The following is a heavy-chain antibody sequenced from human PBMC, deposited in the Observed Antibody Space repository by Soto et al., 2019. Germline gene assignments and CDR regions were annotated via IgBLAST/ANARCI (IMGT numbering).Heavy chain of an antibody. J-gene: IGHJ4*02. CDR2: ISGSGGST. D-gene: IGHD1-26*01. V-gene: IGHV3-23*01. CDR3: ARRGSGSYYDY. Sequence: EVPLLESAGGLVQPGGSLRLSCAASGFTFSSYAMRWVRQAPGKGLEWVSAISGSGGSTYYADSVKGRFTISRDNSKNTLYLQMNSLRAEDTAVYYCARRGSGSYYDYWGQGTLVTVSS. CDR1: GFTFSSYA.